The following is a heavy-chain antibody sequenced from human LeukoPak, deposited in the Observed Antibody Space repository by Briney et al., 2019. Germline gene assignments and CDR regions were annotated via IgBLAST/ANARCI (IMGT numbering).Heavy chain of an antibody. CDR2: IYYTGST. D-gene: IGHD6-13*01. CDR3: ARDILATSIAAPYY. V-gene: IGHV4-59*12. J-gene: IGHJ4*02. Sequence: SETLSLTCTVSGGYISTYYWSWIRQPPGKGLEWIGYIYYTGSTNYNPSLKSRVTMSVDTSKNQFSLRLSSVNAADTAVYYCARDILATSIAAPYYWGQGTLVTVSS. CDR1: GGYISTYY.